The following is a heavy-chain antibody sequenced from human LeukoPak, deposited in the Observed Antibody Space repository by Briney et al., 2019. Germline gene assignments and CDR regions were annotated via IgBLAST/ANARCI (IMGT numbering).Heavy chain of an antibody. V-gene: IGHV3-33*01. CDR1: GFTFNSYD. Sequence: PGGSLRLSCAASGFTFNSYDMHWIRQAPGKGLEWVALIWYDGSSKSYPDSVKGRFFISRDNSKNTLYLQMNSLRAEDTAVYYCARYVGGGNSGGFDYWGQGTLVIVSS. CDR3: ARYVGGGNSGGFDY. CDR2: IWYDGSSK. J-gene: IGHJ4*02. D-gene: IGHD4-23*01.